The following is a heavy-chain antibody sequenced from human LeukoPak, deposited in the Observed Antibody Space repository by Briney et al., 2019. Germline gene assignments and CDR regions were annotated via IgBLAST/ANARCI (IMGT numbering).Heavy chain of an antibody. Sequence: SETLSLTCAVYGGSFSVYYWSWIRQPPGKGLEWIGEINHSGSTNYNPSLKCRVTISVDTSKNQFSLKLSPVTAADTAVYYCAGGGPIVATDYWGQGTLVTVSS. CDR2: INHSGST. V-gene: IGHV4-34*01. CDR1: GGSFSVYY. CDR3: AGGGPIVATDY. J-gene: IGHJ4*02. D-gene: IGHD5-12*01.